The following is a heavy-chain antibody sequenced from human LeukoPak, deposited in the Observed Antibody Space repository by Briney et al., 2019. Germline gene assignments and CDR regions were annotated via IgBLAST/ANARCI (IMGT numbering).Heavy chain of an antibody. Sequence: GGSLRLSCAVSGFTFSSYAMSWVRQAPGKGLEWVSAISGSGGSTYYADSVKGRFTISRDNSKNTLYLQMNSLRAEDTAVYYCAKYLQDDYGDYGLNYYYMDVWGKGTTVTVSS. CDR1: GFTFSSYA. V-gene: IGHV3-23*01. CDR2: ISGSGGST. D-gene: IGHD4-17*01. CDR3: AKYLQDDYGDYGLNYYYMDV. J-gene: IGHJ6*03.